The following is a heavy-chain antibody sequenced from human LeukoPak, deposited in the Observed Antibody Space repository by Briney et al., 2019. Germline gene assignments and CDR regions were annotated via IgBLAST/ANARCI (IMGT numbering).Heavy chain of an antibody. Sequence: SGGSLRLSCAASGFTFGSYGMHWVRQAPGKGLEWVAVIWYDGSNKYYADSVKGRFTISRDNSKNTLYLQMNSLRAEDTAVYYCAREYCSGGSCYNYYYGMDVWGQGTTVTVSS. CDR3: AREYCSGGSCYNYYYGMDV. CDR1: GFTFGSYG. J-gene: IGHJ6*02. D-gene: IGHD2-15*01. CDR2: IWYDGSNK. V-gene: IGHV3-33*01.